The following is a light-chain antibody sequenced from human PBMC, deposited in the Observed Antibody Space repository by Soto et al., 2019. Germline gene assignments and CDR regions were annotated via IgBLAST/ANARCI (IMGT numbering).Light chain of an antibody. CDR3: QQRSNWPRT. CDR1: QSVSSY. J-gene: IGKJ1*01. V-gene: IGKV3-11*01. Sequence: DIVLTQSPATMSLSPGERATLSCRASQSVSSYFAWYQQKPGQAPRLLIYDASNRATGIPARFSGSGSGTDFTLTISSLEPEDFAVYYCQQRSNWPRTFGQGTKV. CDR2: DAS.